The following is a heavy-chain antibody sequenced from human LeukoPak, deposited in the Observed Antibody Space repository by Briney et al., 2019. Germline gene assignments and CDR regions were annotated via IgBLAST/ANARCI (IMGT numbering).Heavy chain of an antibody. CDR1: GYTFTSYD. V-gene: IGHV1-8*03. Sequence: ASVKVSCKAFGYTFTSYDINWVRQATGQGLEWMGWMNPNSGNTGYAQKFQGRVTITRNTSISTAYMELSSLRSEDTAVYYCARAPRITMVRGVIYWFDPWGQGTLVTVSS. CDR2: MNPNSGNT. J-gene: IGHJ5*02. CDR3: ARAPRITMVRGVIYWFDP. D-gene: IGHD3-10*01.